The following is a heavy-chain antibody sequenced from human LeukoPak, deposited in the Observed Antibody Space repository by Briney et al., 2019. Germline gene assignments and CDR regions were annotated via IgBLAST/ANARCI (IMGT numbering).Heavy chain of an antibody. Sequence: GGSLRLSCAASGFTVSSNYMSWVRQAPGKGLEWVANIKQDGSEKYYVDSVKGRFTISRDNAKNSLYLQMNSLRAGDTAVYYCARQNSIPEYSYGYKFDYWGQGTLVTVSS. V-gene: IGHV3-7*01. J-gene: IGHJ4*02. CDR3: ARQNSIPEYSYGYKFDY. CDR1: GFTVSSNY. D-gene: IGHD5-18*01. CDR2: IKQDGSEK.